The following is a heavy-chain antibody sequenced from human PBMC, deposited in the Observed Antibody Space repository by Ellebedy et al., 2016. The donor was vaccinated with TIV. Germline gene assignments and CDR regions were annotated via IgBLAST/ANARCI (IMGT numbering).Heavy chain of an antibody. D-gene: IGHD6-13*01. CDR2: IYYSGST. Sequence: SETLSLTCTVSGGSISSYYWSWIRQPPGKGLEWIGYIYYSGSTNYNPSLKSRVTISVDTSKNQFSLKLSSVTAADTAVYYCAREQQQLVGLYYYYYMDFWGKGTTVTVSS. J-gene: IGHJ6*03. CDR1: GGSISSYY. CDR3: AREQQQLVGLYYYYYMDF. V-gene: IGHV4-59*01.